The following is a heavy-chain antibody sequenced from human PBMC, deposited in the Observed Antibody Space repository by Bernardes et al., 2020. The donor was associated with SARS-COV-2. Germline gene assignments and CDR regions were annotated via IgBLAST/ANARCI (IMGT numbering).Heavy chain of an antibody. CDR1: GYSISSGYY. CDR2: IYHSGST. J-gene: IGHJ3*02. CDR3: ARVITIFGVVITFGI. Sequence: SETLSLTCAVSGYSISSGYYWGWIRQPPRKGLECIGIIYHSGSTNYNPSLTSRVTISLDKSKNQFSLKLSSVTAAETAVYYCARVITIFGVVITFGIWRQGTMVTVSS. D-gene: IGHD3-3*01. V-gene: IGHV4-38-2*01.